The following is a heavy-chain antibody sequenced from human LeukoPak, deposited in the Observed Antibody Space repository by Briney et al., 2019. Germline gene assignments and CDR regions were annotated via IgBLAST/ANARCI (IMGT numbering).Heavy chain of an antibody. CDR1: GYTLTTQS. V-gene: IGHV7-4-1*02. J-gene: IGHJ3*02. Sequence: ASVKVSCKASGYTLTTQSMNWVRQAPGQGLEWMGWINTDSGSSTYAQGFTGRVVFSVDTSVSTAYLQISSLKTEDTAVYYCAREILRLDIWGQGTMVTVSS. CDR3: AREILRLDI. CDR2: INTDSGSS.